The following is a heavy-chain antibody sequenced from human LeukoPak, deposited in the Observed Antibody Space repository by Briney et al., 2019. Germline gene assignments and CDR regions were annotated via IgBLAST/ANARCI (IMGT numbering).Heavy chain of an antibody. Sequence: SETLSLTCTVSGGSISSNNWWSWVRQSPGKGLEWIGEIFHGGSTNYSPSLRSRVTMSVDRSKNRFSLKLSSVTAADTAVYYCASSNRGHIRIAVAGTLDYWGQGTLVTVSS. V-gene: IGHV4-4*02. CDR1: GGSISSNNW. J-gene: IGHJ4*02. D-gene: IGHD6-19*01. CDR2: IFHGGST. CDR3: ASSNRGHIRIAVAGTLDY.